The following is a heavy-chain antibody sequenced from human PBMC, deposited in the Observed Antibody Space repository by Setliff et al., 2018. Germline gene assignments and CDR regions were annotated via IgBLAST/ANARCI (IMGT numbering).Heavy chain of an antibody. CDR1: GFTFSSYW. Sequence: PGGSLRLSCAASGFTFSSYWMNWVRQAPGKGLEWVASIKQDGSDKHYLDSVKGRFTISRDNAKNLLYLQMNSLRAADTAVYYCARLALTGYDSRGYYYALEYYYDMDVWGKGTTVTVSS. CDR3: ARLALTGYDSRGYYYALEYYYDMDV. D-gene: IGHD3-22*01. CDR2: IKQDGSDK. V-gene: IGHV3-7*01. J-gene: IGHJ6*03.